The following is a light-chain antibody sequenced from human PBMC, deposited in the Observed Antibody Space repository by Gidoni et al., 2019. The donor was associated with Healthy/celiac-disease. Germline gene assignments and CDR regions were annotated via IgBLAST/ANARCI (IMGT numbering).Light chain of an antibody. CDR2: QDS. CDR3: QAWDSSIWV. CDR1: KLGDKY. J-gene: IGLJ3*02. Sequence: SYELTQPPSVSVSPGQTASITCSGDKLGDKYACWYQQKPGQSPVLVIYQDSKRPSCIPERFSGSNSGNRATLTISGTQAMDEADYYCQAWDSSIWVFGGGTKLTVL. V-gene: IGLV3-1*01.